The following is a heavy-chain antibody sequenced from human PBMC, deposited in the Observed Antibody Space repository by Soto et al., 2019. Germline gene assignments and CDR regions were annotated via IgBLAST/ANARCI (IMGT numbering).Heavy chain of an antibody. CDR3: ARMLGGRLQGIYYYYYYGMDV. V-gene: IGHV4-34*01. D-gene: IGHD3-16*01. CDR1: GGSFSGNY. J-gene: IGHJ6*02. CDR2: INHSGST. Sequence: SETLSLTCAVYGGSFSGNYWSGIRQPPGKGLEWIGEINHSGSTNYNPSLKSRVTISVDTSKNQFSLKLSSVTAADTAVYYCARMLGGRLQGIYYYYYYGMDVWGQGTTVTV.